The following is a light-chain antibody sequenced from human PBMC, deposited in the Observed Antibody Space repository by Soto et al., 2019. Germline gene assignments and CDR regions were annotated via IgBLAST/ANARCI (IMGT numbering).Light chain of an antibody. V-gene: IGKV1-33*01. CDR1: QDISNY. Sequence: DIQMTQSPSSLSASVGDRVTITCQASQDISNYLNWYQQKPGKAPKLLIYDATNLETRVPSRFTGSGSGTDFTFTISSLQLEDIATYYCQQYDNLPPVTVGGGTKVEIK. J-gene: IGKJ4*01. CDR3: QQYDNLPPVT. CDR2: DAT.